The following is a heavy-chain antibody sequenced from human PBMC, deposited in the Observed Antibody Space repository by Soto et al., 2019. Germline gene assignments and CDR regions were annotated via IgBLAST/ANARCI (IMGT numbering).Heavy chain of an antibody. D-gene: IGHD3-10*01. Sequence: SLRLSCAASGFTLSDYTMNGGRQAPGKGLEWVSSISSSGDYIYYADSLKGRFTISRDSPKNTLYLQMNSLRAEDTAVYYCTKDQSRNLNHGDYYYYGMDLWGQGTTVTVSS. J-gene: IGHJ6*02. CDR3: TKDQSRNLNHGDYYYYGMDL. CDR1: GFTLSDYT. V-gene: IGHV3-21*04. CDR2: ISSSGDYI.